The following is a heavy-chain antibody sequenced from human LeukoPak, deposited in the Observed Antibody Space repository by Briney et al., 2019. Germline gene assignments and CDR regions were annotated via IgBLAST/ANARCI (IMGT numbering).Heavy chain of an antibody. CDR3: AKSGGSGLIDY. D-gene: IGHD1-26*01. Sequence: SETLSLTCTVSGASISSNNYYWGWVRQPPGKGLEWIRNIYSSGNTYYNASLKSRVTIYIDTSKNQFSLNLSSVTAADTAVYYCAKSGGSGLIDYWGQGTLVTVSS. V-gene: IGHV4-39*01. CDR2: IYSSGNT. J-gene: IGHJ4*02. CDR1: GASISSNNYY.